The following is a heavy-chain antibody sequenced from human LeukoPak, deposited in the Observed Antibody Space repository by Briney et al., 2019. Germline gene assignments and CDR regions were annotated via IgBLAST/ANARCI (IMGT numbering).Heavy chain of an antibody. J-gene: IGHJ6*03. V-gene: IGHV3-30*02. D-gene: IGHD2-2*01. CDR3: AKDPAYRVQTYYYYYMDV. CDR2: IRYDGSNK. Sequence: GGSLRLSCAASGFTFSSYGMRWVRQAPGKGLEWVAFIRYDGSNKYYADSVKGRFTISRDNSKNTLYLQMNSLRAEDTAVYYCAKDPAYRVQTYYYYYMDVWGKGTTVTISS. CDR1: GFTFSSYG.